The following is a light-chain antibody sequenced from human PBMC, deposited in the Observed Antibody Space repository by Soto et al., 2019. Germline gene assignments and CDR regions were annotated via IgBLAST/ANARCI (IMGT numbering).Light chain of an antibody. J-gene: IGLJ2*01. V-gene: IGLV1-40*01. Sequence: QSVLTQPPSVSGAPGQRVTISCTGSSSNIGAGYDVHWYQQLPGTAPKVLIYGNSNRPSGVPDRFSGSKSGTSASLAITGLQAEDEADHYCQSYDSSLSGVVFGGGTKVTVL. CDR1: SSNIGAGYD. CDR2: GNS. CDR3: QSYDSSLSGVV.